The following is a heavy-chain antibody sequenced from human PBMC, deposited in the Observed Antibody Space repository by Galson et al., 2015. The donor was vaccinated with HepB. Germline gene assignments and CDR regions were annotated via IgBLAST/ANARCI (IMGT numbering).Heavy chain of an antibody. D-gene: IGHD4-17*01. J-gene: IGHJ4*02. CDR2: MKQDGGEK. CDR3: YDGHYSGR. V-gene: IGHV3-7*01. Sequence: SLRLSCAASGFTLHNYWMNWVRHTPGKGLEWMASMKQDGGEKHYLDAVRGRFTISGDAATNSLLLQMNSLRAEDTAVYHCYDGHYSGRWGRGTQVTVSS. CDR1: GFTLHNYW.